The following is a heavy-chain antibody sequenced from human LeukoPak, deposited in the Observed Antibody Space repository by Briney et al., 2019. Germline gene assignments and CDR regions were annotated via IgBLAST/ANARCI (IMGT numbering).Heavy chain of an antibody. J-gene: IGHJ4*02. Sequence: GGCLRLSCAASGFTFSSYAMHWVRQAPGKGLEWVSVIYSGGSTYYADSVKGRFTISRDNSKNTLYLQMNSLRAEDTAVYYCAREMIYDSSGYYYPLDYWGQGTLVTVSS. CDR1: GFTFSSYA. CDR2: IYSGGST. V-gene: IGHV3-53*01. CDR3: AREMIYDSSGYYYPLDY. D-gene: IGHD3-22*01.